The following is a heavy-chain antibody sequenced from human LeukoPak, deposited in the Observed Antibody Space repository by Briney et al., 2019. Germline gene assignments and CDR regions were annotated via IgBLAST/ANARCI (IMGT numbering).Heavy chain of an antibody. Sequence: PSETLSLTCTVSGGSISSGDYYWSWIRQPPGEGLEWIGYIYYSGSTHYNPSLKSRVTISVDTSKNQFSLKLSSVTAADTAVYYCARRDSSGYLNWFDPWGQGTLVTVSS. J-gene: IGHJ5*02. CDR2: IYYSGST. CDR1: GGSISSGDYY. CDR3: ARRDSSGYLNWFDP. V-gene: IGHV4-30-4*01. D-gene: IGHD3-22*01.